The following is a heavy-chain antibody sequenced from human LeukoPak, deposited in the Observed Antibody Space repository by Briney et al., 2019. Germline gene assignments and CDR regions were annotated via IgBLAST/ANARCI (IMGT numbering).Heavy chain of an antibody. D-gene: IGHD3-3*01. CDR3: ARGLITIFPYYYYGMDV. CDR2: IKQDGSEK. CDR1: GFTFSSYW. Sequence: GGSLRLSCAASGFTFSSYWMSWVRQAPVKGLEWVANIKQDGSEKYYVDSVKGRFTISRDNAKNSLYRQMNSLRAEDTAVYYCARGLITIFPYYYYGMDVWGQGTTVTVSS. V-gene: IGHV3-7*01. J-gene: IGHJ6*02.